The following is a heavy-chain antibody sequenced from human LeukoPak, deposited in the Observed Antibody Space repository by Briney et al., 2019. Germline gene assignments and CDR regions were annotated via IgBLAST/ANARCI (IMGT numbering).Heavy chain of an antibody. J-gene: IGHJ4*02. V-gene: IGHV4-39*07. CDR3: ARGLDYGSGSYYFDY. D-gene: IGHD3-10*01. Sequence: SETLSLTCTVSGGSISSSSYYWGWIRQPPGKGLEWIGSIYYSGSTYYNPPLKSRVTMSVDTSKNQFSLKLSSVTAADTAVYYCARGLDYGSGSYYFDYWGQGTLVTVSS. CDR1: GGSISSSSYY. CDR2: IYYSGST.